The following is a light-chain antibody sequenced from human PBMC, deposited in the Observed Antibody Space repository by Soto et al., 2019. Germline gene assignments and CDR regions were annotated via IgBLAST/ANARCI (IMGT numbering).Light chain of an antibody. J-gene: IGLJ3*02. CDR1: SSNIGSNT. V-gene: IGLV1-44*01. CDR2: SNN. Sequence: QSVLTQPPSASGTPGQRVTISCSGSSSNIGSNTVNWYQQLPGTAPKLLIYSNNQQPSGVPDRFSGSKSGTSASLAISGLQAEDEAYYYCAAWDDTLNGVFGGGTKLTVL. CDR3: AAWDDTLNGV.